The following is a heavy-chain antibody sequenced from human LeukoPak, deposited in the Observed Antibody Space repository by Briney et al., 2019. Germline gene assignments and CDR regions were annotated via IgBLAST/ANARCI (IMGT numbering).Heavy chain of an antibody. V-gene: IGHV1-69*13. D-gene: IGHD1-26*01. CDR1: GGTFSSYA. CDR2: IIPIFGTA. CDR3: AEAREYYYCYGMDV. J-gene: IGHJ6*02. Sequence: ASVKVSCKASGGTFSSYAISWVRQAPGQGLEWMGGIIPIFGTANYAQKFQGRVTITADESTSTAYMELSSLRSEDTAVYYCAEAREYYYCYGMDVWGQGTTVTVSS.